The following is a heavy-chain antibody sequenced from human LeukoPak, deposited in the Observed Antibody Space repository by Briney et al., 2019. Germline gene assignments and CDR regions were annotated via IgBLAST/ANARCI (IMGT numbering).Heavy chain of an antibody. V-gene: IGHV3-20*04. CDR1: GFTFDDYG. Sequence: PGGSLRLSCAASGFTFDDYGMSWVRQAPGKGLEWVSAINWIGGITNYVDSVKGRFTISRDNAKNSLCLQMSSLRAEDTALYYCARHRRAGHWYFDLWGRGTRVTVSS. CDR3: ARHRRAGHWYFDL. D-gene: IGHD3-16*02. J-gene: IGHJ2*01. CDR2: INWIGGIT.